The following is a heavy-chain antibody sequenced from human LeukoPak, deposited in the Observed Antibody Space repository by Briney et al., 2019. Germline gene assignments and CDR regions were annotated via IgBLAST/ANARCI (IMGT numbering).Heavy chain of an antibody. CDR2: IYYSGST. D-gene: IGHD3-22*01. CDR1: GGSISSYY. Sequence: SETLSLTCTVSGGSISSYYWSWIRQPPGKGLEWIGYIYYSGSTNYNPSLKSRVTISVDTSKNQFSLKLSSVTAADTAVYYCARADSGGYYLPLYYYYGMDVWGQGTTVTVSS. J-gene: IGHJ6*02. V-gene: IGHV4-59*01. CDR3: ARADSGGYYLPLYYYYGMDV.